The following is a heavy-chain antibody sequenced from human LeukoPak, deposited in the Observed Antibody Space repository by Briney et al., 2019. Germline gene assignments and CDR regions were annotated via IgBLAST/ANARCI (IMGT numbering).Heavy chain of an antibody. D-gene: IGHD5-12*01. V-gene: IGHV1-18*01. CDR2: ISAYNGNT. CDR1: GYTFTSYG. CDR3: ARVAGYSGYDFHRAMYDY. J-gene: IGHJ4*02. Sequence: GASVTVSCKASGYTFTSYGISWVRQAPGQGLEWMGWISAYNGNTNYAQKLQGRVTMTTDTSTSTAYMELRSLRSDDTAVYYCARVAGYSGYDFHRAMYDYGGQGTLGSVSS.